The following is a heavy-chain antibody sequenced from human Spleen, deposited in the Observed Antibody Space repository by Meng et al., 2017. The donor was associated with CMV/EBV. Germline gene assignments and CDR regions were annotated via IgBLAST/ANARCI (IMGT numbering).Heavy chain of an antibody. V-gene: IGHV4-61*08. J-gene: IGHJ4*02. D-gene: IGHD6-13*01. Sequence: CTVSGDSVSSGASYWSWIRQPPGKGLEWIGYIYFTGSTNYNPSLKSRVTISVDTSKNQFSLRLSSVTAADTAVYYCVRTKRSTYFDYWGQGTLVTVSS. CDR1: GDSVSSGASY. CDR2: IYFTGST. CDR3: VRTKRSTYFDY.